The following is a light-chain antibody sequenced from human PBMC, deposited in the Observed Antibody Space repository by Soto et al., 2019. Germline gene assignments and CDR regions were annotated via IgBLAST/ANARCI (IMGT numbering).Light chain of an antibody. CDR1: QGIGSF. CDR3: QYFKSYPLT. V-gene: IGKV1-9*01. CDR2: AAS. Sequence: IQLTQSPSSLSASVGDRVSITCRASQGIGSFLAWYQQMPGKAPKLLIDAASTMQSGVPTRFSGSGSGTVLTLTISSLPAEDCATYCCQYFKSYPLTFGGGTKVEIK. J-gene: IGKJ4*01.